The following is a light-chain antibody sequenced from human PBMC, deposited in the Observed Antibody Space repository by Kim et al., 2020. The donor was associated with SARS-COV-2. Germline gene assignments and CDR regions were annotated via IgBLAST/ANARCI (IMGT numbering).Light chain of an antibody. CDR3: AAWDDSLNGHWV. V-gene: IGLV1-44*01. CDR2: NNN. J-gene: IGLJ3*02. Sequence: RVTISCSGSSSNIGSNTVNWYQQLPGSAPKLLIYNNNQRPSGVPDRFSGSKSGTSASLAISGLQSADEADYYCAAWDDSLNGHWVFGGGAKLTVL. CDR1: SSNIGSNT.